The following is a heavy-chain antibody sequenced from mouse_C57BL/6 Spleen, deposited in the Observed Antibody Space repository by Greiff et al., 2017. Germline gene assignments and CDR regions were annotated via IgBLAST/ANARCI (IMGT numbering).Heavy chain of an antibody. Sequence: VQLQQPGAELVMPGASVKLSCKASGYTFTSYWMHWVKQRPGQGLEWIGEIDPSDSYTNYNQKFKGKSTLTVDKSSSTAYMQLSSLTSEDSAVYYCARGAAQATSAWFAYWGQGTLVTVSA. J-gene: IGHJ3*01. V-gene: IGHV1-69*01. CDR1: GYTFTSYW. D-gene: IGHD3-2*02. CDR2: IDPSDSYT. CDR3: ARGAAQATSAWFAY.